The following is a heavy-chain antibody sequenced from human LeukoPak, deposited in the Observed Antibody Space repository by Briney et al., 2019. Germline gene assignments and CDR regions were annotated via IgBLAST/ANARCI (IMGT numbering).Heavy chain of an antibody. J-gene: IGHJ4*02. CDR2: ITRSSSAK. Sequence: GGSLRLSCAASGFIFSNFAMKWVRQAPGKGLEWVSYITRSSSAKFYADSVKGRFTISRDNAENLLYLQMNSLRAEDTAVYYCTRDQEGSDYWGQGTLVTVSS. CDR3: TRDQEGSDY. V-gene: IGHV3-48*01. CDR1: GFIFSNFA.